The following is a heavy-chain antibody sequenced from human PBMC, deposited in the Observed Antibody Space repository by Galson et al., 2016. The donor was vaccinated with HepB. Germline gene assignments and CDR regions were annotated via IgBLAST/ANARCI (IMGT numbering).Heavy chain of an antibody. D-gene: IGHD5-18*01. CDR3: ARSIQLWPDY. CDR1: GYSFTSHW. CDR2: IDPSDSYT. Sequence: SGAEVKKPGESLRISCKGRGYSFTSHWINWVRQMPGKGLEWMGRIDPSDSYTSYSPSFQGHVTISADESISTAYPQWSSLKASDTAMYYCARSIQLWPDYWGQGSLVTVSS. V-gene: IGHV5-10-1*01. J-gene: IGHJ4*02.